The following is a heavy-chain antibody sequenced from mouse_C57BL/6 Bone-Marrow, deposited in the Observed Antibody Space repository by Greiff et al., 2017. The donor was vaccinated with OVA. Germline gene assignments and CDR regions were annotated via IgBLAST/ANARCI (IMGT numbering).Heavy chain of an antibody. D-gene: IGHD2-4*01. V-gene: IGHV1-12*01. CDR3: AREDDYDVEDYYYAMDY. Sequence: QVQLQQSGAELVRPGASVTMSCKASGYTFTSYNMHWVKQTPRQGLEWIGDIYPGNGDTSYNQKFKGKATLTVDKYSSTAYMQLSSLTSEYSAVYFCAREDDYDVEDYYYAMDYWGQGTSVTVSS. CDR2: IYPGNGDT. CDR1: GYTFTSYN. J-gene: IGHJ4*01.